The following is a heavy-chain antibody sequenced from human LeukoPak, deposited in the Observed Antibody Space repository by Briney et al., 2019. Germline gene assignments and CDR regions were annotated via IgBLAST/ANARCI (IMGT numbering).Heavy chain of an antibody. CDR1: GFTFSRYS. D-gene: IGHD3/OR15-3a*01. V-gene: IGHV3-21*01. CDR2: ISISSSYI. CDR3: ARDSGFSGTQRGEY. Sequence: GGSLRLSCAASGFTFSRYSMNWVRQAPGKGLEWVSSISISSSYIYYADSVKGRFTMSRDNAKNSLYLQMNSLRAEDTAVFYCARDSGFSGTQRGEYWGQGTLVTVSS. J-gene: IGHJ4*02.